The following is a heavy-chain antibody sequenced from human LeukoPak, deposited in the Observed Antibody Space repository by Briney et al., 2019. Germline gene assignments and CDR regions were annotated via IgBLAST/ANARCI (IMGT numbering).Heavy chain of an antibody. D-gene: IGHD6-19*01. CDR1: GLTFSTHA. CDR3: AKGRGIAVTGTPLDY. V-gene: IGHV3-23*01. CDR2: ISGSGGGT. J-gene: IGHJ4*02. Sequence: PGGSLRLSCAASGLTFSTHAMSWVRQAPGMGLEWVSGISGSGGGTYYADSVKGRFTISRDNPQNTLFLQMNSLRVEDTAVYYCAKGRGIAVTGTPLDYWGQGTLVTVSS.